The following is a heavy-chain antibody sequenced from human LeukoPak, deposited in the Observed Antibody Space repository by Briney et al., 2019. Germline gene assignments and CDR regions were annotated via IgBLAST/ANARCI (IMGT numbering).Heavy chain of an antibody. CDR2: INPSGGST. V-gene: IGHV1-46*01. J-gene: IGHJ5*02. CDR1: GYTFTSYY. D-gene: IGHD2/OR15-2a*01. CDR3: ARESSFCNDTKCFSSGLDP. Sequence: ASVKVSCKASGYTFTSYYMHWVRQAPGQGLEWMGIINPSGGSTSYAQKFQGRVTMTRDTSTSTVYMELSSLRSEDTAVYYCARESSFCNDTKCFSSGLDPWGQGTLVTVSS.